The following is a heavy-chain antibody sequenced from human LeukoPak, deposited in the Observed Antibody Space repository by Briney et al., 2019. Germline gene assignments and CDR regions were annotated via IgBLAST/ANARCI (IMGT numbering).Heavy chain of an antibody. J-gene: IGHJ3*02. D-gene: IGHD2-2*02. CDR2: ISSSSSYI. CDR1: GFTFSSYS. CDR3: ARSSPHCSSTSCYNDAFDI. V-gene: IGHV3-21*01. Sequence: GGSLRLSCAASGFTFSSYSTNWVRQAPGKGLEWVSFISSSSSYIYYADSVKGRFTISRDNAKNSLYLQMNSLRAEDTAVYYCARSSPHCSSTSCYNDAFDIWGQGTMVTVSS.